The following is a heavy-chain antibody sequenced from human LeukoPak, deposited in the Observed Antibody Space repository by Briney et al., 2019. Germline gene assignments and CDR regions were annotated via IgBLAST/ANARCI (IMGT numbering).Heavy chain of an antibody. CDR3: ARDGTYNWNYEDYFDY. CDR2: ISSSSSYI. V-gene: IGHV3-21*01. D-gene: IGHD1-7*01. CDR1: GFTFSSYS. Sequence: GGSLRLSCAASGFTFSSYSMNWVRQAPGKGLEWVSSISSSSSYIYYADSVKGRFTISRDNAKNSLYLQMNSLRAEDTAVYYCARDGTYNWNYEDYFDYWGQGTLVTVSS. J-gene: IGHJ4*02.